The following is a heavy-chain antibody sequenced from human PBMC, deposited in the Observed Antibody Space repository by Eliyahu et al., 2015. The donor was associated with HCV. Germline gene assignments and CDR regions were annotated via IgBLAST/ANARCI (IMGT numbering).Heavy chain of an antibody. J-gene: IGHJ6*02. CDR2: IWYDGSNK. V-gene: IGHV3-33*01. D-gene: IGHD3-16*01. CDR1: GFXFXSYG. Sequence: QVQLVESGGGVVQPGRSLRLSCXASGFXFXSYGMHWVRQAPGKGLEWVAVIWYDGSNKYYADSVKGRFTISRDNSKNTLYLQMNSLRAEDTAVYYCARDPHWVDYYYGMDVWGQGTTVTVSS. CDR3: ARDPHWVDYYYGMDV.